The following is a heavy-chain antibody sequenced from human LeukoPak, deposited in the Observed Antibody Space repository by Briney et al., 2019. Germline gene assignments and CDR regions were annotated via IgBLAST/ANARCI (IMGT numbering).Heavy chain of an antibody. CDR3: AKDRAGGANSYYLDN. V-gene: IGHV3-30*18. CDR1: GXTFSNYG. J-gene: IGHJ4*02. CDR2: ISYDGSKK. D-gene: IGHD2-21*01. Sequence: GGSLRLSCGASGXTFSNYGMHWVRQAPGKGLEWVAVISYDGSKKYYAEPAKGRFTISRENSKSTLFLQMNSLRPEDTAVYYCAKDRAGGANSYYLDNWGQGTLVTVPS.